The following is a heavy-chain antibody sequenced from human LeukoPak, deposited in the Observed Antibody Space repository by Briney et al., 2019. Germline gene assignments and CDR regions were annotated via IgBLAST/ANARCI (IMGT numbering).Heavy chain of an antibody. V-gene: IGHV3-48*01. CDR3: ARDRDSSSPRLTTIGY. J-gene: IGHJ4*02. CDR1: GFTFSSYS. D-gene: IGHD6-6*01. Sequence: PGGSLRLSCAASGFTFSSYSMNWVRQAPGKGLEWVTYISSSSSTIYYADSVKGRFTISRDNAKNSLYLQMNSLRAEDTAVYYCARDRDSSSPRLTTIGYWGQVTLVTVSS. CDR2: ISSSSSTI.